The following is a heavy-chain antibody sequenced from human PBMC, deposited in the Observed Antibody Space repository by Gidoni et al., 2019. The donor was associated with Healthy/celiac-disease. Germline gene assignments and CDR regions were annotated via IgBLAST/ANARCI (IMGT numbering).Heavy chain of an antibody. CDR3: ARDRGGGYYDSSGYVSGGAFDI. CDR1: GYTFTSYS. CDR2: INPSGGST. D-gene: IGHD3-22*01. J-gene: IGHJ3*02. Sequence: QVQLVQSGAEVKKPGASVKVSCKASGYTFTSYSMHWLRQDPGQGLEWMGIINPSGGSTTYTQKFQGRVTMTTDTSTSTVYMELSSLRSEDTAVYYCARDRGGGYYDSSGYVSGGAFDIWGQGTMVTVSS. V-gene: IGHV1-46*01.